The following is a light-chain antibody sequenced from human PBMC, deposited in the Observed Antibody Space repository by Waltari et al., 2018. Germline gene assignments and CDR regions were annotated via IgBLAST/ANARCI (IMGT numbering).Light chain of an antibody. Sequence: SYVLTQPPSVSVAPGKTASITCGGNNIGAKSVNWYQQKPGQAPILLIYFDSDRPSGIPDRFPGSNSGHTATLTISRVEAGDEAAYYCQVWDTSADHLVVFGGGTNLTVV. CDR2: FDS. J-gene: IGLJ2*01. CDR1: NIGAKS. V-gene: IGLV3-21*04. CDR3: QVWDTSADHLVV.